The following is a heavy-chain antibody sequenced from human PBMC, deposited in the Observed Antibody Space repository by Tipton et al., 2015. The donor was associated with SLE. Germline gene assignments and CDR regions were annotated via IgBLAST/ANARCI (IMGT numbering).Heavy chain of an antibody. CDR1: GFTFSSYW. CDR2: IQQDGSET. CDR3: ARASRGALRDY. V-gene: IGHV3-7*03. J-gene: IGHJ4*02. D-gene: IGHD1-26*01. Sequence: SLRLSCAASGFTFSSYWMSWVRQAPGKGLEWVANIQQDGSETYYVDSVKGRFTISRDNAKNSLYLLMDYLRAEDTAVYYCARASRGALRDYWGQGTLVTVSS.